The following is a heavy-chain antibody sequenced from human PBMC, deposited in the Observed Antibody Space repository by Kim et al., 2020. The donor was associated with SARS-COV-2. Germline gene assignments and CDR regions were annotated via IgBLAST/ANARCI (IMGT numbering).Heavy chain of an antibody. J-gene: IGHJ4*02. V-gene: IGHV3-9*01. CDR3: AKEGRGYGLDY. CDR1: GFTFDDYA. D-gene: IGHD5-12*01. CDR2: ISWNSGSI. Sequence: GGSLRLSCAASGFTFDDYAMHWVRRAPGKGLEWVSGISWNSGSIGYADSVKGRFTISRDNAKNSLYLQMNSLRAEDTALYYCAKEGRGYGLDYWGQGTLVTVSS.